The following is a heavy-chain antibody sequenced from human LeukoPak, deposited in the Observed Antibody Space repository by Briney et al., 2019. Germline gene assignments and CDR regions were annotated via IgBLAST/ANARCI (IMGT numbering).Heavy chain of an antibody. CDR2: ISYSGTT. CDR3: ARGGDSGYDYLDY. V-gene: IGHV4-39*07. D-gene: IGHD5-12*01. CDR1: GGSISSSNYF. Sequence: SETLSLTCTVSGGSISSSNYFWGWVRQPPGKGLEWNGTISYSGTTHDNPSLKSRVIISVDTSKKQFSLRLSSVTAADTAAYYCARGGDSGYDYLDYWGQGSLVTVSS. J-gene: IGHJ4*02.